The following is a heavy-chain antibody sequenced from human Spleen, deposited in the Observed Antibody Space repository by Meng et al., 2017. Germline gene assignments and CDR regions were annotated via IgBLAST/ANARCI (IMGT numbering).Heavy chain of an antibody. V-gene: IGHV3-23*01. CDR3: AREDSSGWFDY. J-gene: IGHJ4*02. Sequence: GESLKISCAASGFTFSTYAMSWVRQAPGKGLEWVSVINGSGGSTKNADSVKGRFTISRDNSKNTLYVQMNSLRAEDTAVYYCAREDSSGWFDYWGQGTLVTVSS. D-gene: IGHD6-19*01. CDR2: INGSGGST. CDR1: GFTFSTYA.